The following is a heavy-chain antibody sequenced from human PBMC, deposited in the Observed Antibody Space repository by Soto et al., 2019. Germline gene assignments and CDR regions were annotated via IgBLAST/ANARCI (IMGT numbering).Heavy chain of an antibody. J-gene: IGHJ4*02. CDR3: ARGASVTQYDY. Sequence: KPSESLSLTSTVSGVSVSSGSFYWAWIRQPPGKGREWIGFGSYSGTTNYKPSLKSRVTISVDTSRSQISLKVSSLTAADTAVYYCARGASVTQYDYWGQGTLVTVSS. D-gene: IGHD4-17*01. V-gene: IGHV4-61*01. CDR1: GVSVSSGSFY. CDR2: GSYSGTT.